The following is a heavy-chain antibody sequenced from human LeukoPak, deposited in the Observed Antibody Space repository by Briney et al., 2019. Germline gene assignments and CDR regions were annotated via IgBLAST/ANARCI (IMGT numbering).Heavy chain of an antibody. D-gene: IGHD5-24*01. V-gene: IGHV3-7*01. CDR1: GFTFSSYW. J-gene: IGHJ4*02. CDR3: ARVADGYNIGDFDY. Sequence: GGSLRLSCAASGFTFSSYWMSWVRQVPGKGLEWVANVKQDGSEKYYVDSVKGRFTISRDNAKNSLYLQMNSLRAEDTAVYYCARVADGYNIGDFDYWGQGTLVTVSS. CDR2: VKQDGSEK.